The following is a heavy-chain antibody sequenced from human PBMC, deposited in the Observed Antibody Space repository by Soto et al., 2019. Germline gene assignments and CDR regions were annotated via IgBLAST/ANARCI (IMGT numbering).Heavy chain of an antibody. CDR3: ARVVVVTATEVWFDP. Sequence: KTSETLSLTCTVSGGSVSSGSYYWSWIRQPPGKGLEWIGYIYYSGSTNYNPSLKSRVTISVDTSKNQFSLKLSSVTAADTAVYYCARVVVVTATEVWFDPWGQGPLVTVSS. D-gene: IGHD2-21*02. V-gene: IGHV4-61*01. CDR2: IYYSGST. CDR1: GGSVSSGSYY. J-gene: IGHJ5*02.